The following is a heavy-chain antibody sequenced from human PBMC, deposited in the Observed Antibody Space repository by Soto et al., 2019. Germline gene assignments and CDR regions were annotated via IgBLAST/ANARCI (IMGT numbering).Heavy chain of an antibody. CDR1: GGSFSGCY. CDR3: ARADRTLVTSYGLDV. J-gene: IGHJ6*02. CDR2: INHSATI. D-gene: IGHD2-21*02. V-gene: IGHV4-34*01. Sequence: SETLSLTCAVSGGSFSGCYWTWIRQPPGEGLEWIGEINHSATINFNPSLRSRLTISLDSSKKHFSLKLTSLTAADAAVYYCARADRTLVTSYGLDVWGQGTTVTVSS.